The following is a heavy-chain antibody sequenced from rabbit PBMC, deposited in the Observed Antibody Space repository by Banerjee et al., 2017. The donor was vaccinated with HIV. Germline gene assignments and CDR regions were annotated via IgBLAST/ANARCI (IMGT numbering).Heavy chain of an antibody. V-gene: IGHV1S40*01. CDR3: ARDLAGVIGWNFDL. Sequence: QSLEESGGDLVKPEGSLTLTCKASGFSFSNKYVMCWVRQAPGKGLEWIACINTSSGNTYYASWVKGRFTISRDNAQNTVSLQMTSLTAADTATYFCARDLAGVIGWNFDLWGPGTLVTVS. D-gene: IGHD4-1*01. CDR1: GFSFSNKYV. CDR2: INTSSGNT. J-gene: IGHJ4*01.